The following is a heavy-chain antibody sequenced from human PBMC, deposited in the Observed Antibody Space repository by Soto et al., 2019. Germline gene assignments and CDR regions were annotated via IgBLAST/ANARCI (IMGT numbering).Heavy chain of an antibody. CDR1: GYTFSSYS. Sequence: EVRLVEAGGGLVQPGGSLRLSCAASGYTFSSYSMNWVRQAPGKGLEWVSYITGGSDTIHYADSVKGRFTISRDNAKNSLYLQMNSLRDEDTAVYFCARDNVWAFDYWGQGTLVTVSS. D-gene: IGHD7-27*01. CDR2: ITGGSDTI. V-gene: IGHV3-48*02. CDR3: ARDNVWAFDY. J-gene: IGHJ4*02.